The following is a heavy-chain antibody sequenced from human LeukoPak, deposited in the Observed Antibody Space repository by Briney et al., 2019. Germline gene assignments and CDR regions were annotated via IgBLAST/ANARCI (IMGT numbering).Heavy chain of an antibody. Sequence: GRSLRLSCAASGFTFSSYGMHWVRQAPGKGLERVAVISYDGSNKYYADSVKGRFTISRDNSKNTLYLQMNSLRAEDTAVYYCAKDTAMTTVTAAIDYWGQGTLVTVSS. CDR1: GFTFSSYG. CDR3: AKDTAMTTVTAAIDY. CDR2: ISYDGSNK. D-gene: IGHD4-17*01. J-gene: IGHJ4*02. V-gene: IGHV3-30*18.